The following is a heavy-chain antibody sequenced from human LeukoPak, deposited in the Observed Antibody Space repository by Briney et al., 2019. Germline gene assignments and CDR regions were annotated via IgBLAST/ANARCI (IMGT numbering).Heavy chain of an antibody. Sequence: SETLSLTCTVSGGSNSSSAHYWGWIRQPPGKGLEWIASIYFSGSTSYNPSLKSRVSIFVNTSNYQFSLKLSSVTAADTAVYYCARGLVFMRVRGVNDYWGQGTLVTVSS. CDR3: ARGLVFMRVRGVNDY. D-gene: IGHD3-10*01. J-gene: IGHJ4*02. CDR2: IYFSGST. CDR1: GGSNSSSAHY. V-gene: IGHV4-39*01.